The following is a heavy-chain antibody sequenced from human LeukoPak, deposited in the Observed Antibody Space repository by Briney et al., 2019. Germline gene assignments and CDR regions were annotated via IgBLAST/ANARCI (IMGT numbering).Heavy chain of an antibody. CDR2: IYYSGST. Sequence: SETLSLTCTVSGGSISSSSYYWGWIRQPPGKGLEWIGSIYYSGSTYYNPSLKSRVTISVDTSKNQFSLKLSSVTAADTAVYYCATGYNSGWSDYWGQGTLVTVSS. CDR1: GGSISSSSYY. V-gene: IGHV4-39*01. CDR3: ATGYNSGWSDY. D-gene: IGHD6-19*01. J-gene: IGHJ4*02.